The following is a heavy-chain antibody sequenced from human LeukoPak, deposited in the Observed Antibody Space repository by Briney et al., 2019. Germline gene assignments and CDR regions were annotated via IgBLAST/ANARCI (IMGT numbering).Heavy chain of an antibody. V-gene: IGHV3-15*01. CDR1: GFTFSNAW. CDR3: TASSSWYLSFDY. J-gene: IGHJ4*02. D-gene: IGHD6-13*01. CDR2: IKSKTDGGTT. Sequence: GGSLRLSCAASGFTFSNAWMSWVRQAPGKGLEWVGRIKSKTDGGTTDYAALVKGRFTISRDDSKNTLYLQMNSLKTEDTAVYYCTASSSWYLSFDYWGQGTLVTVSS.